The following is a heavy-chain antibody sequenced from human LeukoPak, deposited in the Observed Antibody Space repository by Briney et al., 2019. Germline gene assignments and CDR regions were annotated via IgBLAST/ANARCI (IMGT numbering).Heavy chain of an antibody. D-gene: IGHD1-26*01. CDR2: IKQDGSET. Sequence: GGSLRLSYAASGFTFSSYWMSWVRQAPGKGLEWVANIKQDGSETRYVDSVKGRFTISRDNAKNSLYLQVNSLRAEDTAVYYCARGGAAPDYWGQGTLVTVSS. CDR1: GFTFSSYW. CDR3: ARGGAAPDY. J-gene: IGHJ4*02. V-gene: IGHV3-7*01.